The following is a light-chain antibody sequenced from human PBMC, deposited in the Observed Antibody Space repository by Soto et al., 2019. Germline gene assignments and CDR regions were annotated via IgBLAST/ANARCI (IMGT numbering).Light chain of an antibody. CDR3: RSFTSSMTNV. Sequence: QSALTQPASVSGSPGQSITISCTGTSSDVGGYNSVSWYQQHPGKAPKLILYDVTDRPSGVSYRFSGSKSGNTASLTISGLQAADEADYCCRSFTSSMTNVFGSGTKVTVL. J-gene: IGLJ1*01. CDR1: SSDVGGYNS. CDR2: DVT. V-gene: IGLV2-14*01.